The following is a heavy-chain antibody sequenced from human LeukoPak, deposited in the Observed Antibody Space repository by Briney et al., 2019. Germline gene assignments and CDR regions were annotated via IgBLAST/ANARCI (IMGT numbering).Heavy chain of an antibody. J-gene: IGHJ4*02. D-gene: IGHD4-11*01. CDR1: GGTFSGYA. CDR3: ARERGTTVTTAYFDY. Sequence: GASVKVSCKASGGTFSGYAISWVRQAPGQGLEWMGGIIPIFGTANYAQKFQGRVTITADESTSTAYMELSSLRSEDTAVYYCARERGTTVTTAYFDYWGQGTLVTVSS. CDR2: IIPIFGTA. V-gene: IGHV1-69*13.